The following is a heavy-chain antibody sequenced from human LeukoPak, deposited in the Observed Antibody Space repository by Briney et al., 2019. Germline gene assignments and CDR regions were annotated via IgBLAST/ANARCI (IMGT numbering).Heavy chain of an antibody. Sequence: SETLSLTCSVSGGSISSYYWSWIRQPPGKGLEWIGCLYHSGTTTYNPSLKSRITISVDTSRNQFSLKLNSMTAPDTALYFCAGGGQWLAFDSWGQGTLVTVSS. CDR2: LYHSGTT. CDR3: AGGGQWLAFDS. CDR1: GGSISSYY. D-gene: IGHD6-19*01. V-gene: IGHV4-59*01. J-gene: IGHJ4*02.